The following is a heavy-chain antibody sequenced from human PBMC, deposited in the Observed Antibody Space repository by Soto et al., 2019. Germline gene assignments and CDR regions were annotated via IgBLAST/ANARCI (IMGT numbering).Heavy chain of an antibody. V-gene: IGHV3-21*01. CDR3: ARVPSSGWFQGLSYYYGMDV. D-gene: IGHD6-19*01. CDR1: GFTFSSYT. CDR2: ISSSSSYI. Sequence: NPGGSLRLSCAASGFTFSSYTMNWVRQAPGKGLEWVSSISSSSSYIYYADSVKGRFTISRDNAKNSLYLQMNSLRAEDTAVYYCARVPSSGWFQGLSYYYGMDVWGQGTTVTVSS. J-gene: IGHJ6*02.